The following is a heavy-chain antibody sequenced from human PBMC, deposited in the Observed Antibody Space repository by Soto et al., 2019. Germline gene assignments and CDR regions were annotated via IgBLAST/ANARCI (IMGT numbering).Heavy chain of an antibody. J-gene: IGHJ4*02. CDR3: ARGTI. CDR2: INGDGSRT. D-gene: IGHD2-21*01. V-gene: IGHV3-74*01. CDR1: XXTXSXYW. Sequence: EVQVVESGGGLVQPGGSLRLSCVVSXXTXSXYWMHWVRQAPGKGLVCVSWINGDGSRTENADSVKGRFTISRDNAKNMXXXXXXXXXXXXXAXYYCARGTIRGQGTLVTVSS.